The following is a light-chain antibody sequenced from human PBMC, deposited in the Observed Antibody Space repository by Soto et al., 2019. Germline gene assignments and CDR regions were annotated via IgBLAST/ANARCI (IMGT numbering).Light chain of an antibody. V-gene: IGLV1-51*01. Sequence: QSAMTQPPSVSAAPGQRVTISCSGSSSNIGGNSVSWYQQLPGTAPKLLIYDDDKRPSGIPDRFSGSKSGTSATLGITGFQTGDEADHYCGPWDSSLSADVFGTGTKLTVL. CDR2: DDD. CDR3: GPWDSSLSADV. CDR1: SSNIGGNS. J-gene: IGLJ1*01.